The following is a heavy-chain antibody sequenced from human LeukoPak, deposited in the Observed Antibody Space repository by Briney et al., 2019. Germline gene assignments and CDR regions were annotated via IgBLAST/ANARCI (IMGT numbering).Heavy chain of an antibody. J-gene: IGHJ4*02. CDR1: GGSISSSSYY. CDR3: ARSLPNFIAVAGFVNFDY. D-gene: IGHD6-19*01. CDR2: IYYSGST. V-gene: IGHV4-39*07. Sequence: SETLSLTCTASGGSISSSSYYWGWIRQPPGKGLEWIGSIYYSGSTYYNPSLKSRVTISVDTSKNQFSLKLSSVTAADTAVYYCARSLPNFIAVAGFVNFDYWGQGTLVTVSS.